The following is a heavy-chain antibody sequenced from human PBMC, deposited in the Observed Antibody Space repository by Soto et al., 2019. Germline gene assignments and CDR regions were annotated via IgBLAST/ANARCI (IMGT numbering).Heavy chain of an antibody. CDR2: IYHSGST. D-gene: IGHD4-17*01. V-gene: IGHV4-30-2*01. CDR1: GGSISSADYS. CDR3: ASRYGDHDY. J-gene: IGHJ4*02. Sequence: PSETLSLTCAVSGGSISSADYSWSWIRQPPGKGLEWIGYIYHSGSTYYNPSLKRRVTISVDRSKNQFSLRLSSVTAADTAVYYCASRYGDHDYWGQGILVTVSS.